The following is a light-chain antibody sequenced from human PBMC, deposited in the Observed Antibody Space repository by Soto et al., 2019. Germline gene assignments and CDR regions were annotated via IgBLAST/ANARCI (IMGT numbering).Light chain of an antibody. J-gene: IGLJ2*01. CDR1: NIGSKS. V-gene: IGLV3-21*02. CDR3: QVWDSSSDHPAV. CDR2: DDS. Sequence: SYELTQPPSVSVAPGQTARITCGGNNIGSKSVHWYQQKPGQAPVLVVYDDSDRPSGIPERFSGSNSGNTATLTISRVEAGDEAEHYCQVWDSSSDHPAVFGGGTKVTVL.